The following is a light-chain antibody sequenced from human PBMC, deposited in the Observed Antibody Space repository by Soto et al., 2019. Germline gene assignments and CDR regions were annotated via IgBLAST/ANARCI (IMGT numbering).Light chain of an antibody. CDR2: AAS. CDR1: QSISNH. CDR3: QQSYSSPPT. J-gene: IGKJ1*01. Sequence: IQITQSPSSLSASVGYRFIITCRASQSISNHLNWYQQKPGKAPKLLIFAASSLQSGVPSRFSGSRSGPDFTLTISSLQPEDFATYYCQQSYSSPPTFGQGTTVDIK. V-gene: IGKV1-39*01.